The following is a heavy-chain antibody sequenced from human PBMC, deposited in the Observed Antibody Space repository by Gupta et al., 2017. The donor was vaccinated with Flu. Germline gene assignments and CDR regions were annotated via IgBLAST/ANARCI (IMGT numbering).Heavy chain of an antibody. CDR2: ISSSGSTI. J-gene: IGHJ4*02. CDR3: ARNPLRYFDWLLTVGFED. Sequence: EVQLVESGGGLVQPGGSLRLPCAASGFTFSSYAMNWVRHAPGTGLEWVSYISSSGSTIYYADSVKGRFTISRDNAKNSLYLQVNSLRAEDTAVYYCARNPLRYFDWLLTVGFEDWGQGTLVTVSS. D-gene: IGHD3-9*01. V-gene: IGHV3-48*03. CDR1: GFTFSSYA.